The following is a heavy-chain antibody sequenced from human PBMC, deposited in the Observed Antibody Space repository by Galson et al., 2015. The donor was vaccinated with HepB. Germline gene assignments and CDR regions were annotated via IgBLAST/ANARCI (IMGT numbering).Heavy chain of an antibody. D-gene: IGHD6-6*01. CDR3: AKDISARASREYFDY. V-gene: IGHV3-9*01. Sequence: SLRLSCAASGFTFSRYWMSWVRQAPGKGLEWVSGISWNSGSIGYADSVKGRFTISRDNAKNSLYLQMNSLRAEDTALYYCAKDISARASREYFDYWGQGTLVTVSS. CDR2: ISWNSGSI. CDR1: GFTFSRYW. J-gene: IGHJ4*02.